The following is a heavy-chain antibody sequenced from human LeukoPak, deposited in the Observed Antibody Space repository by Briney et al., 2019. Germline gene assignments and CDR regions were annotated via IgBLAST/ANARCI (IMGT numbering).Heavy chain of an antibody. CDR1: GYTFTSYA. Sequence: ASVKVSCKASGYTFTSYAMNWVRQAPGQGLEWMGWINTNTGNPTYAQGFTGRFVFSLDTSVSTAYLQISSLKAEDTAVYYCARVNRASCSGGSCPNDYWGQGTLVTVSP. V-gene: IGHV7-4-1*02. CDR3: ARVNRASCSGGSCPNDY. J-gene: IGHJ4*02. D-gene: IGHD2-15*01. CDR2: INTNTGNP.